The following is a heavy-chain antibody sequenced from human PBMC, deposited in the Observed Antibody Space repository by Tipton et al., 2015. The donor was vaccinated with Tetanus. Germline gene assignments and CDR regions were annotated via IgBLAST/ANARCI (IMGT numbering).Heavy chain of an antibody. J-gene: IGHJ6*02. Sequence: TLSLTCTVSGGSISSYYWSWIRQPPGKGLEWIGYIYYSGRTNYNPSLKSRVTISVDKSENKFSLKLTSVTAADTAVYYCARKFDNYYYAMDVWGQGTTVTVSS. CDR3: ARKFDNYYYAMDV. V-gene: IGHV4-59*12. D-gene: IGHD3-10*01. CDR1: GGSISSYY. CDR2: IYYSGRT.